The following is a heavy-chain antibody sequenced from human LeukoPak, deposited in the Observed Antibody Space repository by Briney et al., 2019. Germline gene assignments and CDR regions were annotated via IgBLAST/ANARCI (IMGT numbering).Heavy chain of an antibody. D-gene: IGHD3-22*01. J-gene: IGHJ3*02. CDR2: MYSGGTT. Sequence: PGGSLRLSCAASGFTVSNNYMNWVRQAPGKGLEWVSVMYSGGTTYYADSVKGRFSISRDKSKNMVFLQMSSLKAEDTAVYYCASPSSGQSFDIWGQGTTVTVSS. CDR3: ASPSSGQSFDI. CDR1: GFTVSNNY. V-gene: IGHV3-53*01.